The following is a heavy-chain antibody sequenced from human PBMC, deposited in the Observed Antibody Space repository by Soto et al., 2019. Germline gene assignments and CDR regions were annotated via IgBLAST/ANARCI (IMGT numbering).Heavy chain of an antibody. Sequence: SETLSLTCTVSGGSISSYYWSWIRQPPGKGLEWIGYIYYSGSTNYNPSLKSRVTISVDTSKNQFSLKLSSVTAADTAVYYCARDSKGSGSYSLGYFDYWGQGTLVTVSS. CDR1: GGSISSYY. CDR3: ARDSKGSGSYSLGYFDY. CDR2: IYYSGST. V-gene: IGHV4-59*01. J-gene: IGHJ4*02. D-gene: IGHD3-10*01.